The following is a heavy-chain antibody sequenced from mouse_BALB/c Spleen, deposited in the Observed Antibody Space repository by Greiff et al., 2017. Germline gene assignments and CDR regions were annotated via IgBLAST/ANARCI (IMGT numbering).Heavy chain of an antibody. J-gene: IGHJ3*01. D-gene: IGHD4-1*02. CDR2: ISSGSSTI. CDR3: ARDVQLGRGGFAY. Sequence: EVHLVESGGGLVQPGGSRKLSCAASGFTFSSFGMHWVRQAPEKGLEWVAYISSGSSTIYYADTVKGRFTISRDNPKNTLFLQMTSLRSEDTAMYYCARDVQLGRGGFAYWGQGTLVTVSA. CDR1: GFTFSSFG. V-gene: IGHV5-17*02.